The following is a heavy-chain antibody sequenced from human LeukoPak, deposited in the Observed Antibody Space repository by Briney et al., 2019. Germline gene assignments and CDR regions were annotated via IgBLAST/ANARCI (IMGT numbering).Heavy chain of an antibody. Sequence: GASVKVSCKAFGYTFTSNYMHWVRQAPGQGPEWMGVISPSGGSTTYAQKFQGRVTLTRDMSTRTVYMELSDLRPEDTAVYYCARDFSGEWEQLTGWWFDPWGQGTLVIVSS. CDR2: ISPSGGST. J-gene: IGHJ5*02. D-gene: IGHD1-26*01. CDR3: ARDFSGEWEQLTGWWFDP. V-gene: IGHV1-46*01. CDR1: GYTFTSNY.